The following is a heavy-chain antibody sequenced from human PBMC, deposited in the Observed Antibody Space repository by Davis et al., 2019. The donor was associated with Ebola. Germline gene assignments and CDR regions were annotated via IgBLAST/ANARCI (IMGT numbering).Heavy chain of an antibody. J-gene: IGHJ2*01. CDR2: IYSSGTT. Sequence: PSETLSLTCTVSGASVSGGSNYWSWIRQSPGKGLEWIGYIYSSGTTKFNPSLKSRVTMSLVTSKNQFSLNLRSVSAADTAVYYCARETPGLWYFDLWGRGTLVTVSS. CDR1: GASVSGGSNY. V-gene: IGHV4-61*01. CDR3: ARETPGLWYFDL. D-gene: IGHD3-10*01.